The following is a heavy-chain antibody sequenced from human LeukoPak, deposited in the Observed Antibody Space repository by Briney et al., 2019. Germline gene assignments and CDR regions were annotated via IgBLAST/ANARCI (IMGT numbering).Heavy chain of an antibody. Sequence: GGSLRLSCVASGFPFSSYDMHWVRQATGKGLEWVSAIGTAGDAYYPGTVRGRFTISRENAKNSLYLQMNSLRADDTAVYYCARIGLDSSGYQSAYYFDYWGQGTLVTVSS. CDR2: IGTAGDA. CDR3: ARIGLDSSGYQSAYYFDY. V-gene: IGHV3-13*01. J-gene: IGHJ4*02. CDR1: GFPFSSYD. D-gene: IGHD3-22*01.